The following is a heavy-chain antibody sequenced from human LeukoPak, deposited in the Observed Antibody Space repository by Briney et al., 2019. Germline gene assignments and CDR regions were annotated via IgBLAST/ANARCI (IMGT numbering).Heavy chain of an antibody. V-gene: IGHV3-23*01. Sequence: PGGSLRLSCAASGFTFSSYAMSWVRQAPGKGLEWVSAISGSAGSTYCADSVKGRFTISRDNSKNTLYLQMNGLRAEDTALYYSAKHYTTGWYADYWGQGTLVTVSS. CDR2: ISGSAGST. D-gene: IGHD6-19*01. CDR3: AKHYTTGWYADY. CDR1: GFTFSSYA. J-gene: IGHJ4*02.